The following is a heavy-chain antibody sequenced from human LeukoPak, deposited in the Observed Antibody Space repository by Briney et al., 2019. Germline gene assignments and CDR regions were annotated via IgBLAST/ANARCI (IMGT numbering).Heavy chain of an antibody. D-gene: IGHD3-22*01. CDR3: ARGREYYDSSGYYSQNWFDP. V-gene: IGHV4-34*01. Sequence: SETLSLTCAVYGGSFSGYYWSWIRQPPGRGLEWIGEINHGGSTNYNPSLRSRVTISIDTSKNQFSLKLSSATAADTAVYYCARGREYYDSSGYYSQNWFDPWGPGTLVTVSS. J-gene: IGHJ5*02. CDR1: GGSFSGYY. CDR2: INHGGST.